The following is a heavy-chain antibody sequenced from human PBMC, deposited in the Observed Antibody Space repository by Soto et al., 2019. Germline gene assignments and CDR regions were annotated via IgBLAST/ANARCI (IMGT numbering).Heavy chain of an antibody. J-gene: IGHJ2*01. V-gene: IGHV3-30*18. CDR3: AKHGGYSYGWYFDL. CDR1: GFTFSSYG. D-gene: IGHD5-18*01. Sequence: QVQLVESGGGVVQPGRSLRLSCAASGFTFSSYGMHWVRQAPGKGLEWVAVISYDGSNKYYADSVTGRFTISRDNSKNTLYLQMNSLRAEDTAVYYCAKHGGYSYGWYFDLWGRGTLVTVSS. CDR2: ISYDGSNK.